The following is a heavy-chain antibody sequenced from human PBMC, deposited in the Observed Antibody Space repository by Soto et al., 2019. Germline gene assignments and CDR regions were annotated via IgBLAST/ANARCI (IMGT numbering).Heavy chain of an antibody. V-gene: IGHV4-59*01. D-gene: IGHD1-1*01. J-gene: IGHJ4*02. CDR1: GGSISSYY. CDR3: ASTNWNDNIYFHY. CDR2: IYYSGST. Sequence: QVQLQESGPGLVKPSETLSLTCTVSGGSISSYYWSWIRQPPGKGLEWIGYIYYSGSTNYNPSLKSRVTISVDTSKNQFSLKLSSVTAADTAVYYCASTNWNDNIYFHYWGQGTLVTVSS.